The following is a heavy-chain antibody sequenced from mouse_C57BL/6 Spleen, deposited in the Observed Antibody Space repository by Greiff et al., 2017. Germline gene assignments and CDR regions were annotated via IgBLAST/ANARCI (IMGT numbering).Heavy chain of an antibody. D-gene: IGHD1-3*01. V-gene: IGHV1-59*01. J-gene: IGHJ2*01. Sequence: QVQLQQPGAELVRPGTSVKLSCKASGYTFTSYWMQWVKQRPGQGLEWIGVIDPSDSYTNYNQKFKGEATLTVDTSSSTAYMQHSSLTSEVSAVYYCANNYCGYLGCWGQGPTLTDST. CDR1: GYTFTSYW. CDR3: ANNYCGYLGC. CDR2: IDPSDSYT.